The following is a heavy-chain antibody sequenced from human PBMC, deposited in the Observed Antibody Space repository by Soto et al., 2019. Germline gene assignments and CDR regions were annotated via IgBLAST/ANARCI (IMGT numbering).Heavy chain of an antibody. CDR1: GFTFSSYA. CDR2: ISGSGGST. CDR3: AKGNEYSSRAPHQ. V-gene: IGHV3-23*01. J-gene: IGHJ4*02. D-gene: IGHD6-6*01. Sequence: PGGSPKIPCSTSGFTFSSYAMSWVRQAPGKGLEWVSAISGSGGSTYYADSVKGRFTISRDNSKNTLYLQMNSLRAEDTAVYYCAKGNEYSSRAPHQWGQGTLVTVYS.